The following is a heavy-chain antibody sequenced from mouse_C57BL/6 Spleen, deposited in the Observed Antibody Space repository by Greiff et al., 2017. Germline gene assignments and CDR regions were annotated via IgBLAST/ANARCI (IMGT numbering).Heavy chain of an antibody. CDR2: IHPNSGST. Sequence: QVQLQQPGAELVKPGASVKLSCKASGYTFTSYWMHWVKQRPGQGLEWIGMIHPNSGSTNYNEKFKSKATLTVDKSSSTAYMQLSSLTSEDSAVYYCARGSVTTVVAPFAYWGQGTLVTVSA. D-gene: IGHD1-1*01. V-gene: IGHV1-64*01. CDR3: ARGSVTTVVAPFAY. J-gene: IGHJ3*01. CDR1: GYTFTSYW.